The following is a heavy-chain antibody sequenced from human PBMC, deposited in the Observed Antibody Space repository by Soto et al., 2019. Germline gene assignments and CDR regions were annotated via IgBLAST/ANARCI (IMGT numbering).Heavy chain of an antibody. Sequence: PGGSLRLSCAASGFTFSSYAMHWVRQAPGKGLEWVAVISYDGSNKYYADSVKGRFTISRDNSKNTLYLQMNSLRAEDTAVYYCARGGFYDSSGYSSPFDYWGQGTLVTVSS. CDR2: ISYDGSNK. CDR1: GFTFSSYA. V-gene: IGHV3-30-3*01. CDR3: ARGGFYDSSGYSSPFDY. J-gene: IGHJ4*02. D-gene: IGHD3-22*01.